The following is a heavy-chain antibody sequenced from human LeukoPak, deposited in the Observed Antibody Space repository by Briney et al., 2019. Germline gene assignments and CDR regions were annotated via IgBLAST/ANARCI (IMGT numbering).Heavy chain of an antibody. J-gene: IGHJ4*02. V-gene: IGHV1-8*01. Sequence: GASAKVSCKASGYTFTSYDINWVRQATGQGLEWMGWMNPNSGNTGYAQKFQGRVTMTRNTSISTAYMELSSLRSEYTAVYYCAREGFHGRELFPTFDYWGQGTLVTVSS. CDR1: GYTFTSYD. D-gene: IGHD3-10*01. CDR3: AREGFHGRELFPTFDY. CDR2: MNPNSGNT.